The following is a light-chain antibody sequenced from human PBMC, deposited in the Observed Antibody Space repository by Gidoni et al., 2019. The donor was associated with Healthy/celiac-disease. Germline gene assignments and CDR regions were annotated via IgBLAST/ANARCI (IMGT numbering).Light chain of an antibody. CDR2: AAS. V-gene: IGKV1-39*01. Sequence: DVQTTQSPSSLSASVGDSVTITCRASQSISGYLNWYQQKPGRAPKLLIYAASPLQSGVPSRFSGSGSGTDFALTSISLQPDDFATYYCQLAYSIPTFGTGTKVYIK. CDR1: QSISGY. CDR3: QLAYSIPT. J-gene: IGKJ3*01.